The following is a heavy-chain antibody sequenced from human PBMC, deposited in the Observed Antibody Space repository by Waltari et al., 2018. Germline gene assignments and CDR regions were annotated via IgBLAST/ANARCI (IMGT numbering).Heavy chain of an antibody. CDR2: ILSDGSGG. Sequence: QVQLVESGGGVAQPGTSLRLSCAASGFTFSNYDINWVRQAPGKGLEWLTLILSDGSGGFYADAVKGRFAYSRDNSKDTVYLQMNSLRAEDTAVYYCARERSRDPFDIWGQGTMVTVSS. CDR1: GFTFSNYD. CDR3: ARERSRDPFDI. V-gene: IGHV3-33*01. J-gene: IGHJ3*02.